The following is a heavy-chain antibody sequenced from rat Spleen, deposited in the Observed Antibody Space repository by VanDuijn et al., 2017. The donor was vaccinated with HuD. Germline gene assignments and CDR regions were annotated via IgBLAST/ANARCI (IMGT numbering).Heavy chain of an antibody. CDR3: ARMHYRLDY. V-gene: IGHV3-3*01. Sequence: EVQLQESGPGLVKPSQSLSLTCSVTGYSITNTYRWNWIRKFPGNKLEWMGYIRGAGNTHYNPSLKSRIPISRDTSKNQFFLQVKSVTAEYTSTYFCARMHYRLDYWGQGVMVTVSS. J-gene: IGHJ2*01. D-gene: IGHD1-1*01. CDR2: IRGAGNT. CDR1: GYSITNTYR.